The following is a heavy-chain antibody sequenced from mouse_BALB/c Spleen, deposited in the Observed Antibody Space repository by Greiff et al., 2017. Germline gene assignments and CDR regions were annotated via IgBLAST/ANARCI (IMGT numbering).Heavy chain of an antibody. CDR1: GYTFSSYW. Sequence: VKLVESGAELMKPGASVKISCKATGYTFSSYWIEWVKQRPGHGLEWIGEILPGSGSTNYNEKFKGKATFTADTSSNTAYMQLSSLTPEDFAVYYCARERTTATPFDYWGQGTTLTVSS. V-gene: IGHV1-9*01. J-gene: IGHJ2*01. D-gene: IGHD1-2*01. CDR3: ARERTTATPFDY. CDR2: ILPGSGST.